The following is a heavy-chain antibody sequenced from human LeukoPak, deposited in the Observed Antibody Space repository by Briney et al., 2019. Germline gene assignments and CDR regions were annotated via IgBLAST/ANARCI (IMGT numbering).Heavy chain of an antibody. D-gene: IGHD3-22*01. Sequence: GASVKVSCKASGYTFISYGISWVRQAPGQGLEWMGWISAYNGNTNYAQKFQGRVTITADKSTSTAYMELSSLRSEDTAVYYCARGYYYDSSGYFDLDYWGQGTLVTVSS. CDR2: ISAYNGNT. V-gene: IGHV1-18*04. CDR3: ARGYYYDSSGYFDLDY. J-gene: IGHJ4*02. CDR1: GYTFISYG.